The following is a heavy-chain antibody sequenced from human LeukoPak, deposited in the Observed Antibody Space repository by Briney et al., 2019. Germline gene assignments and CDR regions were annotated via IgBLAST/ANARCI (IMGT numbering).Heavy chain of an antibody. V-gene: IGHV1-18*01. J-gene: IGHJ6*03. CDR1: GYTFTSYG. D-gene: IGHD1-26*01. CDR3: ARGVWSYRNNYYYYYMDV. Sequence: ASVKVSCKASGYTFTSYGISWVRQAPGQGLEWMGWISAYNGNTNYAQKLQGRVTMTTDTSMSTAYMELRSLRSDDTAVYYCARGVWSYRNNYYYYYMDVWGKGTTVTVSS. CDR2: ISAYNGNT.